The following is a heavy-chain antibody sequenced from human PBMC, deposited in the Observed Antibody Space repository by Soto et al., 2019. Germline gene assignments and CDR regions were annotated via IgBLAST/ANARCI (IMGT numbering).Heavy chain of an antibody. D-gene: IGHD1-26*01. Sequence: QVQLVQSGAEVKKPGASVKVSCKASGYTFTSYGISWVRQAPGQGLEWMGWISPYNGNTNYAQKQQGRVTMTTDTATSTAYMELRSLRSDDTAVYYCARDREEWGLVWSAYVWGQGTLVTVSS. J-gene: IGHJ4*02. V-gene: IGHV1-18*01. CDR2: ISPYNGNT. CDR3: ARDREEWGLVWSAYV. CDR1: GYTFTSYG.